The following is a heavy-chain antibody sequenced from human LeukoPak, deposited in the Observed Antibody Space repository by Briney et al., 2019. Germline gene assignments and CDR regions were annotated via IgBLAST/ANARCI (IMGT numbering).Heavy chain of an antibody. CDR1: GFTSGAYA. Sequence: GRSMRLSCTAAGFTSGAYAMSWVRQAPGKGLEWVGFIRSKAYGGTPEYAASVKGRFTISRDDSKSIAYLQMNSLRTEDTAVYYCTRDLCSGGSCFHDYFDYWGQGTLVTVSS. V-gene: IGHV3-49*04. CDR3: TRDLCSGGSCFHDYFDY. J-gene: IGHJ4*02. CDR2: IRSKAYGGTP. D-gene: IGHD2-15*01.